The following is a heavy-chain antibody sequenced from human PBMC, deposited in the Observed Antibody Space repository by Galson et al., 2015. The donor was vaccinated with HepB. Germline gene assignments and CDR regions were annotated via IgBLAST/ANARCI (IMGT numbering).Heavy chain of an antibody. D-gene: IGHD3-22*01. J-gene: IGHJ4*02. V-gene: IGHV3-48*02. Sequence: SLRLSCEASGFTFSNYNMNWVRQAPGKGLEWVSYISSSSTTIYYTDSVKGRFTISRDKAKNSMYLQMNSLRDEDTAIYYCAATMIALDYWGQGTLVTVSS. CDR3: AATMIALDY. CDR2: ISSSSTTI. CDR1: GFTFSNYN.